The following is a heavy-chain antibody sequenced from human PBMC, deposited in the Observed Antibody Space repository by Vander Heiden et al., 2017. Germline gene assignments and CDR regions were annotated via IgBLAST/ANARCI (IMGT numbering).Heavy chain of an antibody. CDR3: AKGASSSSGFDL. CDR2: ISWNSGSI. D-gene: IGHD6-6*01. Sequence: FDDYAMHWVRQAPGKGLEWVSGISWNSGSIGYADSVKGRFTISRDNAKNSLYLQMNSLRAEDTALYYCAKGASSSSGFDLWGQGTLVTVSS. CDR1: FDDYA. V-gene: IGHV3-9*01. J-gene: IGHJ5*02.